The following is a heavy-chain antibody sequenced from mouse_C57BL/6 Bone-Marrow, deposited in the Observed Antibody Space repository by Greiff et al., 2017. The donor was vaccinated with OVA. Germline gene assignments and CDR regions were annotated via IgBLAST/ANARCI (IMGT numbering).Heavy chain of an antibody. CDR2: ISSGSSTI. V-gene: IGHV5-17*01. D-gene: IGHD2-5*01. CDR3: ARRSNYVSWFAY. J-gene: IGHJ3*01. Sequence: VQLKESGGGLVKPGGSLKLSCAASGFTFSDYGMHWVRPAPEKGLEWVAYISSGSSTIYYADTVKGRFTISRDNAKNTLFLQMTSLRSEDTAMYYCARRSNYVSWFAYWGQGTLVTVSA. CDR1: GFTFSDYG.